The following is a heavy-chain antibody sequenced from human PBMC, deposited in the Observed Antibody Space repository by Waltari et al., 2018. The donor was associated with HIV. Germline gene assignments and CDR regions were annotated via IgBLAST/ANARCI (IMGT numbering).Heavy chain of an antibody. D-gene: IGHD3-22*01. CDR3: AGVSSGSNAFDI. J-gene: IGHJ3*02. V-gene: IGHV3-7*01. Sequence: EVQLVESGGGLVQPGGSLRLSCAASGFTFSSYWMSWVRQAPGKGREGVEKKKQEGREKNYVDSVKGRFTISRDNAKNSLYLQMNSLRAEDTAVYYCAGVSSGSNAFDIWGQGTMVTVSS. CDR1: GFTFSSYW. CDR2: KKQEGREK.